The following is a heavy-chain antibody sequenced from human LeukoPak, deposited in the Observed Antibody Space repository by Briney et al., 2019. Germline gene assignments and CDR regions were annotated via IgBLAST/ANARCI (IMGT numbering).Heavy chain of an antibody. J-gene: IGHJ4*02. CDR1: GFTFNSYS. CDR3: ARVPYSGYHFDY. Sequence: PGGSLRLSCAASGFTFNSYSMNWVRHAPGKGLEWVSSISSSSSYIKYADSVMGRFTISRDNVKNSLYLQMNSLRAEDTAVYYCARVPYSGYHFDYWGQGTLVTVSS. D-gene: IGHD1-26*01. V-gene: IGHV3-21*01. CDR2: ISSSSSYI.